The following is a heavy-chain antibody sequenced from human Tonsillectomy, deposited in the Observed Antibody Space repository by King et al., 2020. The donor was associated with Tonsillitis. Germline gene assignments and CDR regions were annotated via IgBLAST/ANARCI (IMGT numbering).Heavy chain of an antibody. CDR1: GGSISSSSYY. CDR2: IYYSGST. CDR3: ARELSPVLDYFDMDG. Sequence: QLQESGPGLVKPSETLSLTRSVPGGSISSSSYYWGWIRQPPGKGLEWIGTIYYSGSTFYNPSLKSRVTISVDTCKNQFSLKLSSVTTADTAVYYCARELSPVLDYFDMDGWGRGTSVTVSS. V-gene: IGHV4-39*07. J-gene: IGHJ6*02. D-gene: IGHD2-15*01.